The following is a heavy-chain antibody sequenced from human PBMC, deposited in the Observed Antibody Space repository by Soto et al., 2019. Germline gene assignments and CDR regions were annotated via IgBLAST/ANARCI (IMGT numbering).Heavy chain of an antibody. V-gene: IGHV1-69*02. CDR3: ARSRGVRGIPTDFSIIDY. D-gene: IGHD6-13*01. CDR2: IIPILGIA. J-gene: IGHJ4*02. Sequence: QVQLVQSGAEVKKPGSSVKVSCKASGGTFSSYTISWVRQAPGQGLEWMGRIIPILGIANYAQKFQGRVTIPADKSTSTAYMELSSLRSEDTAVYYCARSRGVRGIPTDFSIIDYWGQGTLVTVSS. CDR1: GGTFSSYT.